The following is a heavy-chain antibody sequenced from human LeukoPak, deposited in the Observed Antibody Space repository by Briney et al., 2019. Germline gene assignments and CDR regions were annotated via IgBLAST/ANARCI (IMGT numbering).Heavy chain of an antibody. J-gene: IGHJ4*02. D-gene: IGHD6-13*01. CDR3: VKEGHLVRAGYFDY. CDR2: ISGNGGST. CDR1: GFTFSDYA. V-gene: IGHV3-64D*06. Sequence: GGSLRLSSSTSGFTFSDYALYWVRQAPGMGLEYLSSISGNGGSTYYADSVKGRFTISRDNSKNTLFLQMSSLRAEDTALYYCVKEGHLVRAGYFDYWGQGTLVTVSS.